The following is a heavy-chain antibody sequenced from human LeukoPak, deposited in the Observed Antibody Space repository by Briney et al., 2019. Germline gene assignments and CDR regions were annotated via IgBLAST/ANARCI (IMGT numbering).Heavy chain of an antibody. J-gene: IGHJ6*02. Sequence: ASVKVSCKASGYIFTGYYIHWVRQAPGQGLEWMGWINPNTGDTTYAQKFQGRVTMNRDTSIRTAYMELSRLRVDDTAVYYCARDGDTDGGMDVWGQGTAVTVAS. D-gene: IGHD2-21*01. CDR2: INPNTGDT. CDR1: GYIFTGYY. CDR3: ARDGDTDGGMDV. V-gene: IGHV1-2*02.